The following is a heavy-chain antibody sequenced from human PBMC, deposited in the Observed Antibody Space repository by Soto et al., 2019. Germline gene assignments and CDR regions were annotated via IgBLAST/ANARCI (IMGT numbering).Heavy chain of an antibody. CDR2: ISYDGSNK. CDR1: GFTFSSYG. CDR3: AKDRGYSYGRYYYYGMDV. J-gene: IGHJ6*02. D-gene: IGHD5-18*01. Sequence: GGSLRLSCAASGFTFSSYGMHWVHQAPGKGLEWVAVISYDGSNKYYADTVKGRFTISRDNSKNTLYLQMNSLRAEDTAVYYCAKDRGYSYGRYYYYGMDVWGQGTTVTVSS. V-gene: IGHV3-30*18.